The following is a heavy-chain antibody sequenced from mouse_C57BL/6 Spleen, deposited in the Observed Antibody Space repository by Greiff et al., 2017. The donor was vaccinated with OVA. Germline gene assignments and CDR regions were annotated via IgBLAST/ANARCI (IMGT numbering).Heavy chain of an antibody. V-gene: IGHV1-69*01. J-gene: IGHJ1*03. CDR3: ARGDENWYFDV. Sequence: QVQLQQPGAELVMPGASVKLSCKASGYTFTSYWMHWVKQRPGQGLEWIGEIDPSDSYTNYNQKFKGKSTLTVDKSSSTAYMQLSSLTSEDSAVYYCARGDENWYFDVWGTGTTVTVSS. CDR1: GYTFTSYW. CDR2: IDPSDSYT.